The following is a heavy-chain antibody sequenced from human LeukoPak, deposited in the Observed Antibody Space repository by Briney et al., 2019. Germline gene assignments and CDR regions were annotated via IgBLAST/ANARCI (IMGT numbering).Heavy chain of an antibody. D-gene: IGHD5/OR15-5a*01. CDR1: GFTVSSNY. J-gene: IGHJ4*02. V-gene: IGHV3-21*01. CDR3: ARQKYLRGPDVEYFDY. CDR2: ISSGSSYI. Sequence: GGSLRLSCAASGFTVSSNYMSWVRQAPGKGLEWVSIISSGSSYIHYADSVKGRFTISRDNAKNSLYLQMNSLRAEDTAVYYCARQKYLRGPDVEYFDYWGQGTLVTVSS.